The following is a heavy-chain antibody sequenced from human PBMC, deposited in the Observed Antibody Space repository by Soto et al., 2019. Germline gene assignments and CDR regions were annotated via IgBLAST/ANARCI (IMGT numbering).Heavy chain of an antibody. CDR2: IKEDGSEK. D-gene: IGHD2-2*01. Sequence: PVVSLRLSCAASGFTFSNDWMNWVRQVPGKGLEWVANIKEDGSEKYFLDSVKGRFTISRDNAENSLYLRMNSLRAEDSAVYYCARDLGRTAAGYYYYYAMDVWGQGTTVTVSS. J-gene: IGHJ6*02. V-gene: IGHV3-7*01. CDR1: GFTFSNDW. CDR3: ARDLGRTAAGYYYYYAMDV.